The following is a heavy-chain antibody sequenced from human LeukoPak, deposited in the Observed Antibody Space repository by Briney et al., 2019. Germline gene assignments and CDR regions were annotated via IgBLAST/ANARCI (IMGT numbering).Heavy chain of an antibody. V-gene: IGHV1-24*01. CDR1: GYTLTELS. J-gene: IGHJ4*02. Sequence: ASVKVSCKVSGYTLTELSMHWVRQAPGKGLEWMGGFDPEDGETIYAQKSQGSVTMTEDTSTDTAYMERSSLRSEDTAVYYCAIVLRFFPAVDYWGQGTLVTVSS. CDR3: AIVLRFFPAVDY. CDR2: FDPEDGET. D-gene: IGHD3-3*01.